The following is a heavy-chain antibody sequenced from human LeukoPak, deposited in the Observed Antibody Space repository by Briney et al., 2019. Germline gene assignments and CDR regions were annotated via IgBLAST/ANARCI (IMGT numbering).Heavy chain of an antibody. J-gene: IGHJ4*02. D-gene: IGHD2-21*01. CDR1: GFTFRSHA. Sequence: GGSLRLSCVGSGFTFRSHAMSWVRQAPEKGLEFVSGIYENGGTSYYADSVKGRFSISRDNSKNTLYLQMDSLRGEDTAVYYCAKDFRIGYSAHFDYWGQGALVTVSS. V-gene: IGHV3-23*01. CDR2: IYENGGTS. CDR3: AKDFRIGYSAHFDY.